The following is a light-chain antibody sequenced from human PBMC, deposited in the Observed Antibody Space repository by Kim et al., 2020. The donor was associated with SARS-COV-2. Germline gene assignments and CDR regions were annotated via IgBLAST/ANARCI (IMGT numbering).Light chain of an antibody. V-gene: IGKV1-5*03. Sequence: DIQMTQSPSTLSASVGDRVTITCRASQSISIWLAWYQRKPGKAPKLLISKASGLESGVPSRFSGSGSGTEFTLTISSLQPDDFGTYYCQQSSSPMYTFGQGTKLEI. CDR3: QQSSSPMYT. J-gene: IGKJ2*01. CDR1: QSISIW. CDR2: KAS.